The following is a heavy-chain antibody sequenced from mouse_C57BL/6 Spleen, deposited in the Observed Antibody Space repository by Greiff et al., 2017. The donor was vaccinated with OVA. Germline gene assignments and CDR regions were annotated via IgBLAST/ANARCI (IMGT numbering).Heavy chain of an antibody. CDR1: GYTFTSYW. V-gene: IGHV1-50*01. CDR2: IDPSDSYT. CDR3: ARSGYDYDGFAY. D-gene: IGHD2-4*01. Sequence: QVQLQQPGAELVKPGASVKLSCKASGYTFTSYWMQWVKQRPGQGLEWIGEIDPSDSYTNYNQKFKGKATLTVDTSSSTASMQLSSLTSEDSAVYYCARSGYDYDGFAYWGQGTLVTVSA. J-gene: IGHJ3*01.